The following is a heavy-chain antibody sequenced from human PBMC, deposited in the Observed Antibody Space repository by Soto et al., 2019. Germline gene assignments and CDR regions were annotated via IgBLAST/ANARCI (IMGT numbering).Heavy chain of an antibody. CDR1: GFTFSSYG. J-gene: IGHJ6*02. CDR2: IWYDGSNK. CDR3: ARQLRRSSGYYYRWDYYGMDV. V-gene: IGHV3-33*01. D-gene: IGHD3-22*01. Sequence: GGSLRLSCAASGFTFSSYGMHWVRQAPGKGLEWVAVIWYDGSNKYYADSVKGRFTISRDNSKNTLYLQMNSLRAEDTAVYYCARQLRRSSGYYYRWDYYGMDVWGQGTTVTVSS.